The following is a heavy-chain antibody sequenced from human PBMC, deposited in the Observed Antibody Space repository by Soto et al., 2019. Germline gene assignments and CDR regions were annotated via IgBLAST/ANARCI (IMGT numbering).Heavy chain of an antibody. CDR3: ARVNAMIVGIDAFDI. V-gene: IGHV1-69*13. D-gene: IGHD3-22*01. CDR2: IIPIFGTA. CDR1: GGTFSSYA. Sequence: ASVKVSCKASGGTFSSYAMSWVRQAPGQGLEWMGGIIPIFGTANYAQKFQGRVTITADESTSTAYMELSSLRSEDTAVYYCARVNAMIVGIDAFDIWGQGTMVTVSS. J-gene: IGHJ3*02.